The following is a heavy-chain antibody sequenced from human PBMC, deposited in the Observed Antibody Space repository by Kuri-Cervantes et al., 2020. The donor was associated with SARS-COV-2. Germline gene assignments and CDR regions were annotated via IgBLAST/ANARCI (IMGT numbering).Heavy chain of an antibody. V-gene: IGHV1-2*02. CDR3: ARSSSGSYSDFEF. J-gene: IGHJ4*02. CDR2: INPNSGGT. D-gene: IGHD1-26*01. Sequence: ASVKVSCKASGYTFTGYYMHWVRQAPGQGLEWMGWINPNSGGTNYAQKFQGRVTMTRDTSISTAYMELSRLRSDDTAVYYCARSSSGSYSDFEFWGQGTLVTVSS. CDR1: GYTFTGYY.